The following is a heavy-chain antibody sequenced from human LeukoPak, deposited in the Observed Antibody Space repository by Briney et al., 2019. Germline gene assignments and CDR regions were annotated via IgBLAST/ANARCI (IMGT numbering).Heavy chain of an antibody. J-gene: IGHJ4*02. Sequence: GGSLRLSCAASGFTFSSYSMNWVRQAPGKGLEWVSSISSSSSYIYYADSVKGRFTISRDNAKNSLYLQMNNLRPEDTAVYYCARDLAARYFDYWGQGTLVTVSS. CDR3: ARDLAARYFDY. V-gene: IGHV3-21*01. CDR1: GFTFSSYS. CDR2: ISSSSSYI. D-gene: IGHD6-13*01.